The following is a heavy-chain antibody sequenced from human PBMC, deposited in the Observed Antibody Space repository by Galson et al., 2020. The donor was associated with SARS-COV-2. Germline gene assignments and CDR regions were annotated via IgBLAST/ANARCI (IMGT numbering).Heavy chain of an antibody. D-gene: IGHD5-12*01. V-gene: IGHV1-69*13. CDR3: ARVGWATIPHYYYYMDV. Sequence: SVKVSCKASAGTFSSYAISWVRQAPGQGLEWMGGIIPIFGTAHYAQKFQGRVTITADESTSTAYMELSSLRSEDTAVYYCARVGWATIPHYYYYMDVWGKGTTVTVSS. CDR1: AGTFSSYA. J-gene: IGHJ6*03. CDR2: IIPIFGTA.